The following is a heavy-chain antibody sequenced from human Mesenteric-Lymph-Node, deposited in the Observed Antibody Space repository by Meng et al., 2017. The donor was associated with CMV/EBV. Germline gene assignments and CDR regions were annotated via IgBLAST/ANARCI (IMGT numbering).Heavy chain of an antibody. CDR3: ARRGNYDSDYSEY. CDR1: GDSISNSTYY. J-gene: IGHJ4*02. Sequence: QLQLQESGPVLVKPSEPLSLSCIVSGDSISNSTYYWTWIRQPPGKGLEWIGSVHHSGTTYYNPSLKGRLTISVDTSANLFSLRLTTVTAADTATYYCARRGNYDSDYSEYWGQGTLVTVSS. CDR2: VHHSGTT. D-gene: IGHD3-22*01. V-gene: IGHV4-39*01.